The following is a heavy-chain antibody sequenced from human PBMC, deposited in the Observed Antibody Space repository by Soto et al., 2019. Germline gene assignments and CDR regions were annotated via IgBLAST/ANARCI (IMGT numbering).Heavy chain of an antibody. Sequence: QVQLVQSGAEVKKPGASVKVSCKASGYAFSSYDMNWVRQATGQGLEWMGWMNPDSGDTGYVEKFQGRVTMTRDTSRNAAYMELCSLRSEATAAYYCARALRDGNVNFDSYGQGTLVPVAS. CDR2: MNPDSGDT. J-gene: IGHJ4*02. CDR3: ARALRDGNVNFDS. V-gene: IGHV1-8*01. CDR1: GYAFSSYD. D-gene: IGHD2-15*01.